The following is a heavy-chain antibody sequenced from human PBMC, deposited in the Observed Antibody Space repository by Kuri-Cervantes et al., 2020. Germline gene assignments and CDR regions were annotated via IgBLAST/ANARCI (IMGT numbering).Heavy chain of an antibody. CDR2: ISPSNGDT. CDR1: GYSFTNYG. D-gene: IGHD6-13*01. Sequence: ASVKVSCKASGYSFTNYGVSWVRQAPGQGLEWLGWISPSNGDTNYAQKFQGRVTMTTDTSASTAYMELSSLRSEDTAVYYCARVRARAAAGTEYDYWGQGTLVTVSS. V-gene: IGHV1-18*01. CDR3: ARVRARAAAGTEYDY. J-gene: IGHJ4*02.